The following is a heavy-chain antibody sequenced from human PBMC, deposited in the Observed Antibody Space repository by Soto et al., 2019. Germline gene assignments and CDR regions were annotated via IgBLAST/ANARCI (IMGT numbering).Heavy chain of an antibody. J-gene: IGHJ6*02. CDR2: ISGSSGNT. CDR3: AKRTDVGYYYYGMDV. V-gene: IGHV3-23*01. Sequence: GGSLRLSCAASGFTFSSYAMSWVRQAPGKGLEWVSGISGSSGNTYYADSVKGRFTISRDNSKNTLYLQMNSLRAEDTAVYYCAKRTDVGYYYYGMDVWGQGTTVTVSS. CDR1: GFTFSSYA.